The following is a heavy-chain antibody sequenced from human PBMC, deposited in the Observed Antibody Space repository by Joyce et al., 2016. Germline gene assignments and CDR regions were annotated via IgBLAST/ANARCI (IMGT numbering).Heavy chain of an antibody. CDR2: LSSSRSYI. CDR3: ARSSYTNGIFDY. J-gene: IGHJ4*02. CDR1: GFTFSSYS. Sequence: EVQLVESGGGLVKPGGSLRLSCAASGFTFSSYSMSWVRQAPGKGLEWVECLSSSRSYIKYTDSVKGRFTISRDNAKNSLYLQMNSLRVEDTAVYYCARSSYTNGIFDYWGQGTLVTVSS. D-gene: IGHD2-8*01. V-gene: IGHV3-21*01.